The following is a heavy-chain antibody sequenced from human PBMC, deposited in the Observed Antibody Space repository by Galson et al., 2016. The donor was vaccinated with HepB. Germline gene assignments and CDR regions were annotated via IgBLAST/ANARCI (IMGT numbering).Heavy chain of an antibody. J-gene: IGHJ4*02. CDR1: GFIFSSYT. V-gene: IGHV3-23*01. CDR3: AGVPSGKRLDY. D-gene: IGHD2-2*01. CDR2: FGDGGDI. Sequence: SLRLSCAASGFIFSSYTMTWVRQAPGKGPEWVSTFGDGGDIYYADSMKGRFTISRDNSRNTLYLQMNSLRADDTAVYYCAGVPSGKRLDYWGQGTLVTVSS.